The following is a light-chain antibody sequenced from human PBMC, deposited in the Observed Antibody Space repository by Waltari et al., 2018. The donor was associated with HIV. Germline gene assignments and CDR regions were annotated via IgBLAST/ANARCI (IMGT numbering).Light chain of an antibody. CDR2: SNN. CDR3: AAWDDSLNGWV. Sequence: QSVLTQPPSASGTPGQRVTISCSGRSPNIGSNIVNWYQQLPGTAPKLPIYSNNQRPSGVPDRFSGSKSGTSASLAISGLQSEDEADYYCAAWDDSLNGWVFGGGTKLTVL. V-gene: IGLV1-44*01. CDR1: SPNIGSNI. J-gene: IGLJ3*02.